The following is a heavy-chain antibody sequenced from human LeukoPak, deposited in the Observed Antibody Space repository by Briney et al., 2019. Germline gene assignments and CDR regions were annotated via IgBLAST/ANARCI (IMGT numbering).Heavy chain of an antibody. CDR1: GGSFSNYY. J-gene: IGHJ5*02. CDR2: IYHNGST. CDR3: ARRPIFGVVINAPLGNNWFDP. V-gene: IGHV4-34*01. D-gene: IGHD3-3*01. Sequence: PSGTLSLTCAVSGGSFSNYYWSWIRQPPGKGLERMGEIYHNGSTKYNTSPKSRVTTSVDTSKKKISLKLSSVTDADTAVYYCARRPIFGVVINAPLGNNWFDPLRQGTLATVSP.